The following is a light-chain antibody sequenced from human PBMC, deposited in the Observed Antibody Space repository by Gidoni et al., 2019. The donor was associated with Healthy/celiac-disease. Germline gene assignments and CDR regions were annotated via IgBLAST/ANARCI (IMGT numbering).Light chain of an antibody. Sequence: DIQMTQSPSSLSASVGDRVTITCRASQSISIYLNWYQQKPGKAPKLLIYAASSLQSGVPSRFSGSGSGTDFTLTISSLQPEDFATYYCQQSYSTPTFGGGTKVEMK. V-gene: IGKV1-39*01. CDR3: QQSYSTPT. CDR1: QSISIY. CDR2: AAS. J-gene: IGKJ4*01.